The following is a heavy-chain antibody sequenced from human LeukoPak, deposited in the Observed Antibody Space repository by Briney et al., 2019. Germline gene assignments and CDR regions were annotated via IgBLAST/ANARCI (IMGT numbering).Heavy chain of an antibody. J-gene: IGHJ4*02. CDR3: ARTLTGDLYFDY. Sequence: ASVTVSCKASGYTFTNYAIHWVRQAPGQRLEWMGWINAGNGSTKHSQKFQGRATFTRDTPASTAYMELSSLSSEDTAVYYCARTLTGDLYFDYWGQGSLVIVSS. CDR1: GYTFTNYA. V-gene: IGHV1-3*01. D-gene: IGHD7-27*01. CDR2: INAGNGST.